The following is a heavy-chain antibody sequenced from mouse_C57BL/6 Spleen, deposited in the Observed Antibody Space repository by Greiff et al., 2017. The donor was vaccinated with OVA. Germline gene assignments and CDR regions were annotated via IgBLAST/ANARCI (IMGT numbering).Heavy chain of an antibody. J-gene: IGHJ4*01. CDR3: LYYYGSSYVEKTAMDY. CDR2: IHPNSGST. D-gene: IGHD1-1*01. Sequence: QVQLQQPGAELVKPGASVKLSCKASGYTFTSYWMHWVKQRPGQGLEWIGMIHPNSGSTNYNEKFKSKATLTVDKSSSTSYMQLSSLTSEDSAVYYCLYYYGSSYVEKTAMDYWGQGTSVTVSS. CDR1: GYTFTSYW. V-gene: IGHV1-64*01.